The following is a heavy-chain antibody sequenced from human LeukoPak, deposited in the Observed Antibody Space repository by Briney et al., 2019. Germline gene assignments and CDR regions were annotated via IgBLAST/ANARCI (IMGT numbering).Heavy chain of an antibody. CDR1: VFSFSDSY. D-gene: IGHD2-8*01. Sequence: GGSLRLSCVVSVFSFSDSYMTWLRQTPGKGLESLAYISPSSHDIYYADSVKGRFTISRDNARTSLYLQMNSLGPDDTALYYCSTDPRLLTYWGHGTLVTVSS. J-gene: IGHJ4*01. V-gene: IGHV3-11*01. CDR3: STDPRLLTY. CDR2: ISPSSHDI.